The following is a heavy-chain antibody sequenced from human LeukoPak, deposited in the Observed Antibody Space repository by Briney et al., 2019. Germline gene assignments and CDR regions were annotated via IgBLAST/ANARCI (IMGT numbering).Heavy chain of an antibody. J-gene: IGHJ4*02. CDR2: SGSGGST. V-gene: IGHV3-23*01. CDR1: GFRFSSYW. CDR3: AKDFWSGYYPNY. Sequence: PGGSLRLSCAASGFRFSSYWMSWVRQAPGKGLEWVSGSGSGGSTYYADSVKGQFTISRDNSKNTLYLQMNSLRAEDTAVYYCAKDFWSGYYPNYWGQGTLVTVSS. D-gene: IGHD3-3*01.